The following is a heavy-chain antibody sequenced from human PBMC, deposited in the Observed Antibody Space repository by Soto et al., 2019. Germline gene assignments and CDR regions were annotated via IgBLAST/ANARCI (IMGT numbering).Heavy chain of an antibody. V-gene: IGHV3-53*01. D-gene: IGHD3-10*01. CDR1: GFTVSSNY. CDR3: GCYYGTRCHYMCGMDV. CDR2: IYSGGST. Sequence: GGSLRLSCAASGFTVSSNYMNWVRQAPGKGLEWVSVIYSGGSTYYADSVKGRFTISRDNSKNTLYLQMNSLRAEDTAVYYCGCYYGTRCHYMCGMDVWGQGTTVTVSS. J-gene: IGHJ6*02.